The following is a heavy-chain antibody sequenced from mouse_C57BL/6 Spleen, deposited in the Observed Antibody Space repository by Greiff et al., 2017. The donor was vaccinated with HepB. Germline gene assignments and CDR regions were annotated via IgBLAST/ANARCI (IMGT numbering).Heavy chain of an antibody. CDR1: GYTFTSYW. J-gene: IGHJ2*01. CDR3: ARSWSNFLGY. Sequence: QVQLKESGAELVKPGASVKMSCKASGYTFTSYWITWVKQRPGQGLEWIGDIYPGSGSTNYNEKFKSKATLTVDTSSSTAYMQLSSLTSEDSAVYYCARSWSNFLGYWGQGTTLTVSS. CDR2: IYPGSGST. V-gene: IGHV1-55*01. D-gene: IGHD2-5*01.